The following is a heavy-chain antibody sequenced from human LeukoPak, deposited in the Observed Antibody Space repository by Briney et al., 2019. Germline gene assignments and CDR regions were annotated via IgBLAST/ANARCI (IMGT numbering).Heavy chain of an antibody. V-gene: IGHV1-2*02. D-gene: IGHD6-19*01. Sequence: ASVKVSCKASGYTFTGYYMHWVRQAPGQGLEWMGWIDPNSGGTNYAQKFQGRVTMTRDTSISTAYMELSRLRSDDTAVYYCARAVGYGFGWGYGFDSWGQGTTVTVSS. J-gene: IGHJ3*02. CDR3: ARAVGYGFGWGYGFDS. CDR2: IDPNSGGT. CDR1: GYTFTGYY.